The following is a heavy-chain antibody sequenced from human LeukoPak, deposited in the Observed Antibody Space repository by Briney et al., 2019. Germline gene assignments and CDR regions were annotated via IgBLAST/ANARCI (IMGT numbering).Heavy chain of an antibody. CDR1: GGSFSGYY. CDR2: INHSGST. J-gene: IGHJ4*02. Sequence: PSETLSLTCAVYGGSFSGYYWSWIRQPPGKGLEWIGEINHSGSTNYNPSLKSRVTISVDTSKNQFSLKLSSVTAADTAVYYCARGSSAGYGDYYFDYWGQGTLVTVSS. D-gene: IGHD4-17*01. CDR3: ARGSSAGYGDYYFDY. V-gene: IGHV4-34*01.